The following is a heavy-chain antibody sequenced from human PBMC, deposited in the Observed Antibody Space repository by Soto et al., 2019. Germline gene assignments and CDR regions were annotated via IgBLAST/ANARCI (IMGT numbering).Heavy chain of an antibody. J-gene: IGHJ4*02. CDR2: IYPGGVNI. CDR1: GYSFTSHY. CDR3: ARAGVSGSYPPTDY. Sequence: GASVKVSCKAIGYSFTSHYMHWVRQAPGQGLEWMGTIYPGGVNIGYAQKFQGRVTMTRDTSTSTVYMELSSLRSEDTAVYYCARAGVSGSYPPTDYWGQGTLVTVSS. V-gene: IGHV1-46*01. D-gene: IGHD1-26*01.